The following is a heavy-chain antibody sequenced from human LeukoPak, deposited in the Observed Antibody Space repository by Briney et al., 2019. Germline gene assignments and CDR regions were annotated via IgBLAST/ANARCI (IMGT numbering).Heavy chain of an antibody. J-gene: IGHJ4*02. CDR1: GFTFSNYA. Sequence: GGSLRLSCEASGFTFSNYAMSWVRQAPGKGLEWVSSISGSGGGTYYADSVKGRFSISRDNSKNTLYLQMNSLRAEDTAVYYCARDALAAGYRLEWYYFDYWGPGTLVTVSS. CDR3: ARDALAAGYRLEWYYFDY. V-gene: IGHV3-23*01. CDR2: ISGSGGGT. D-gene: IGHD2-2*01.